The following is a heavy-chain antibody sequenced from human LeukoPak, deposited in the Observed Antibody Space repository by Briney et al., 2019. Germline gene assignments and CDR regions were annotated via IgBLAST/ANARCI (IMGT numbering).Heavy chain of an antibody. CDR2: LSGSGAGT. D-gene: IGHD5-18*01. J-gene: IGHJ4*02. CDR3: AKGGGNNYGYWDFYFDY. CDR1: GFTFSNSP. V-gene: IGHV3-23*01. Sequence: GGSLRLSCVASGFTFSNSPMSWVRQAPGKGLEWVSTLSGSGAGTYYADSVKGRFTISRDNSKNTLFLQMSSLRAEDTAVYYCAKGGGNNYGYWDFYFDYWGQGDLVTVSS.